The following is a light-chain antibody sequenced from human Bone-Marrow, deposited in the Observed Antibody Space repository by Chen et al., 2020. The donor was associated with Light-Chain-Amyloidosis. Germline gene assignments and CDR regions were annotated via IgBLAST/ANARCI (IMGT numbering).Light chain of an antibody. V-gene: IGLV3-21*02. CDR2: DDS. CDR1: NIGSPS. J-gene: IGLJ3*02. CDR3: QVWDRSSDRPV. Sequence: SYVLTQPSSVSVAPGQTATLGCGGTNIGSPSVHWYQQTPGQAPLLVVYDDSARPSGIPERLSGSNSGNTATLTISRVEAGDEADYYCQVWDRSSDRPVFGGGTKLTVL.